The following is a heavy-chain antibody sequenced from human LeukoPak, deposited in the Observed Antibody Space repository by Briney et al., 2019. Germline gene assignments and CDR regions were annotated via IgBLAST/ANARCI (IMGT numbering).Heavy chain of an antibody. Sequence: ASVKVSCKASGYTFTNYGISWVRQAPGQGLEWMGWISFHNGKTGYAQKLQGRVTMTTDRSTSTAYMEVRSLRSDDTAVYYCARADVSGSYFHLDYWGQGTLVTVSS. D-gene: IGHD3-16*01. CDR3: ARADVSGSYFHLDY. V-gene: IGHV1-18*01. CDR2: ISFHNGKT. J-gene: IGHJ4*02. CDR1: GYTFTNYG.